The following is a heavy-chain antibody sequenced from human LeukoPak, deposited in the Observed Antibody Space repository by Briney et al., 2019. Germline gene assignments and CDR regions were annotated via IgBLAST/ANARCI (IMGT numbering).Heavy chain of an antibody. V-gene: IGHV3-23*01. CDR3: AKDSTYYYDSSGYTDC. J-gene: IGHJ4*02. Sequence: GGSLRLSCAASGFTFSSYAMSWVRQAPGKGLEWVSGIWGGGDNTDYADSVKGQFTISRDNSKNTLYLQMNSLRAEDTAVYYCAKDSTYYYDSSGYTDCWGQGTLVTVSS. D-gene: IGHD3-22*01. CDR2: IWGGGDNT. CDR1: GFTFSSYA.